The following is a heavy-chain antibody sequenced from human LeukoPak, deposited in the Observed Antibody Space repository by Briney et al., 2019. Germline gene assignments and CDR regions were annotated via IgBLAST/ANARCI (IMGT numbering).Heavy chain of an antibody. CDR2: FDPEDGET. CDR3: AAGDASHGVLVWPHDAFDI. V-gene: IGHV1-24*01. J-gene: IGHJ3*02. Sequence: GASVKVSCKVSGYTLTELSMHWVRQAPGKGLEWMGGFDPEDGETIYAQKFQGRVTMTEDTSTDTAYMELSSLRSEDTAVYYCAAGDASHGVLVWPHDAFDIWGQGTMVTVSS. CDR1: GYTLTELS. D-gene: IGHD2-8*02.